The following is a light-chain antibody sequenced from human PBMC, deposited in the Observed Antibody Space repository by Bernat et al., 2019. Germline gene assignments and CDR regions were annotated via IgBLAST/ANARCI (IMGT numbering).Light chain of an antibody. J-gene: IGKJ2*01. CDR2: LGS. CDR3: MQALQTHMYT. Sequence: DIVMTQSPLSLPVTPGEPASISCRSSQSLLHSNGYNYLDWYLQKPGQSPKLLIYLGSNRASGVPDRFSGSGSGTEFTLKISRVEAEDVGVYFCMQALQTHMYTFGQGTKLEIK. CDR1: QSLLHSNGYNY. V-gene: IGKV2-28*01.